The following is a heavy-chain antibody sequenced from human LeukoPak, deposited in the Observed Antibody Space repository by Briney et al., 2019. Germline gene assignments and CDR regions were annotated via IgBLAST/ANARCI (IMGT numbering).Heavy chain of an antibody. CDR2: INPNSGGT. CDR1: GYTFTGYY. D-gene: IGHD1-26*01. CDR3: ARDQTPVGAGATDY. V-gene: IGHV1-2*02. J-gene: IGHJ4*02. Sequence: ASVKVSCKASGYTFTGYYLHWVRQAPGQGLEWMGWINPNSGGTNYAQKFQGRVTMTRDTSTSTVYMELSSLRSEDTAVYYCARDQTPVGAGATDYWGQGTLVTVSS.